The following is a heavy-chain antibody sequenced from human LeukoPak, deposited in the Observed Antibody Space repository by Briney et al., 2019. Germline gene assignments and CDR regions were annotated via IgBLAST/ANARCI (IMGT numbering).Heavy chain of an antibody. CDR2: IIPIFGTA. Sequence: ASVKVSCKASGGTFSSYAISWVRQAPGQGLEWMGGIIPIFGTANYAQKFQGRVTITAAKSTSTAYMELSSLRSEDTAVYYCAREACRDGFDIWGQGTMVTVSS. CDR1: GGTFSSYA. J-gene: IGHJ3*02. V-gene: IGHV1-69*06. CDR3: AREACRDGFDI.